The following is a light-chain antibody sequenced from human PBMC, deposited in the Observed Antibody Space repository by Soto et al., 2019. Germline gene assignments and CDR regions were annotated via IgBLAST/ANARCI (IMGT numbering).Light chain of an antibody. Sequence: QSVLTQPPSASGSLGQSVTISCTGTSADVGGYNFVSWYQQHPGKAPKLMIFEVSQRPSGVPDRFSGSKSGNTASLTVSELQAEDEADYYCASYAGSQNYVFGTGTTVTVL. CDR1: SADVGGYNF. V-gene: IGLV2-8*01. J-gene: IGLJ1*01. CDR3: ASYAGSQNYV. CDR2: EVS.